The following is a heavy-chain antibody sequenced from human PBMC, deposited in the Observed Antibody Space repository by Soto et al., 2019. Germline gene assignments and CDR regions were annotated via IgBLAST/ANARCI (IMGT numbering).Heavy chain of an antibody. CDR1: GGSFSGYY. CDR2: INHSGST. J-gene: IGHJ5*02. CDR3: ARVRTYYYGSGSYAP. V-gene: IGHV4-34*01. Sequence: SETLSLTCAVYGGSFSGYYWSWIRQPPGKGLEWIGEINHSGSTNYNPSLKSRVTISVDTSKNQFSLKLSSVTAADTAVYYCARVRTYYYGSGSYAPWGQGTLVTVPQ. D-gene: IGHD3-10*01.